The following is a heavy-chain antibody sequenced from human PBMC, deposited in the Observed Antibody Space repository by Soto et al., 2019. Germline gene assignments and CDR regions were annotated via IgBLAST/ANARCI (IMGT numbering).Heavy chain of an antibody. D-gene: IGHD2-21*02. Sequence: QVHLVQSGADGRKSGSSVRVSCTASGGGTLSNDAISWVRQDPGQGLEWLGRISPFFGTTDYSQSFQGRLTMTADASTGTVYMDLRSLKADDTDVYYCAREVVTETTGGSFDSWGQGTLVTVSS. CDR1: GGGTLSNDA. V-gene: IGHV1-69*01. J-gene: IGHJ4*02. CDR2: ISPFFGTT. CDR3: AREVVTETTGGSFDS.